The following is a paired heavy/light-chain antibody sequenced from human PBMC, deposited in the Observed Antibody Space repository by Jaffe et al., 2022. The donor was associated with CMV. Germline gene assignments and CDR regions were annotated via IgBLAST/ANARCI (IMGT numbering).Heavy chain of an antibody. CDR2: ITWHSAVI. D-gene: IGHD3-3*01. CDR1: GFTFDDYA. V-gene: IGHV3-9*01. CDR3: SKSHRRFSDTWPSYHFAMDV. Sequence: EVQLVESGGGLVQPGRSLRLSCAASGFTFDDYAMHWVRQAPGKGPEWVSGITWHSAVIDYADSVKGRFTISRDNAKNSLFLQMNNLRVEDTAFYYCSKSHRRFSDTWPSYHFAMDVWGQGTTVTVSS. J-gene: IGHJ6*02.
Light chain of an antibody. J-gene: IGKJ1*01. Sequence: DIVMTQSPLSLPVNPGEPASISCRSSQSLLHSNGYHYLDWYLQKPGQSPQLLIYLGSSRASGVPDRFSGSGSGTDFTLKITRVEAEDVGVYYCMQALQTPPAFGRGTKVEIK. CDR2: LGS. CDR3: MQALQTPPA. CDR1: QSLLHSNGYHY. V-gene: IGKV2-28*01.